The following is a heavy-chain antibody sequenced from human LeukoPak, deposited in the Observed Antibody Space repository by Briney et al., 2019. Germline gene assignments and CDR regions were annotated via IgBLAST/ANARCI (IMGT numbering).Heavy chain of an antibody. V-gene: IGHV1-2*02. Sequence: ASVKVSCKASGYTFTAYYMHWVRQAPGQGLEWMGWVNCNSGGTQYAQKFQGRVTMTRDTSITTAYMELSGLRSDGTAMYYCARGYSGSESYWGQGTSLTVSS. J-gene: IGHJ4*02. CDR1: GYTFTAYY. CDR2: VNCNSGGT. D-gene: IGHD1-26*01. CDR3: ARGYSGSESY.